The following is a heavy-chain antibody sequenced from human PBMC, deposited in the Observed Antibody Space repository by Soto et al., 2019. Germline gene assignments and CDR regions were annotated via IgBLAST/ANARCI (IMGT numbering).Heavy chain of an antibody. J-gene: IGHJ4*02. Sequence: LSLTCPVSGGSITSGYEYWSWIRQPPGKGLEWIGYIYYSGSTHYNPSLKSRVIISVDTSKNKFSLKLSSVTAADTAVYYCAREYSSSWFRFDYWGQGTLVTVSS. CDR1: GGSITSGYEY. V-gene: IGHV4-30-4*01. D-gene: IGHD6-13*01. CDR2: IYYSGST. CDR3: AREYSSSWFRFDY.